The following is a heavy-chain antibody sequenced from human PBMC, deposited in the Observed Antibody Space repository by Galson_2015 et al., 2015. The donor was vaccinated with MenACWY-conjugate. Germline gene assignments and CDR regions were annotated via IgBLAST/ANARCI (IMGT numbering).Heavy chain of an antibody. D-gene: IGHD3-22*01. V-gene: IGHV3-7*03. J-gene: IGHJ4*02. CDR3: ATDSSGDYHYLPDY. Sequence: SLRLSCAASGFTFSSYWMSWVRQAPGKGLERVANIKQDGSEKYYVDSVKGRFTISRDNAKNSLYLQMNSLRAEDTAVYYCATDSSGDYHYLPDYWGQGTLVTVSS. CDR1: GFTFSSYW. CDR2: IKQDGSEK.